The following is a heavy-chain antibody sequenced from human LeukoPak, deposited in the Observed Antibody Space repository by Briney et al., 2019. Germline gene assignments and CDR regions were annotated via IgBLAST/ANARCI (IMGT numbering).Heavy chain of an antibody. Sequence: ASVKVSCKASGYTFTSYAMHWVRQAPGQRLEWMGWINAGNGNTKYSQKLQGRVTITRDTSASTAYMELSSLRSEDTAVYYCARGYSSGWTFNYWGQGTLVTVSS. D-gene: IGHD6-19*01. J-gene: IGHJ4*02. CDR1: GYTFTSYA. CDR3: ARGYSSGWTFNY. V-gene: IGHV1-3*01. CDR2: INAGNGNT.